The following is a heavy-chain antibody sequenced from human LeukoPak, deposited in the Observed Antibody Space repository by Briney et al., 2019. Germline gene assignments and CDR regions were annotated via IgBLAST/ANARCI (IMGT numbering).Heavy chain of an antibody. D-gene: IGHD2-21*01. V-gene: IGHV3-11*04. Sequence: GGSLRLSCAASGFTFGDYYMSWIRQAPGKGLECFSYISGDSDNIYYADSVKGRFTISRDNSKNTLYLQMNSLRAEDTAVYYCAKGGDSPVFDYWGQGTLVTVSS. CDR1: GFTFGDYY. J-gene: IGHJ4*02. CDR2: ISGDSDNI. CDR3: AKGGDSPVFDY.